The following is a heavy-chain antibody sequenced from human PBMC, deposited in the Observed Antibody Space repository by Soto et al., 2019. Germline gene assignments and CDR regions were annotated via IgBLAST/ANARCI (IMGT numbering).Heavy chain of an antibody. Sequence: QVQLVQSGGEVKKPEASVTVSCKASGYTFINYHITWVRQAPGQGLEWMAWINTYNGMTDYAQRFQGGVTMTRDTSTSTAYMELRNLGSDDTAVYFCAKSPRGEMATDWGQGTLVTVSS. CDR3: AKSPRGEMATD. J-gene: IGHJ4*02. CDR2: INTYNGMT. D-gene: IGHD5-12*01. V-gene: IGHV1-18*01. CDR1: GYTFINYH.